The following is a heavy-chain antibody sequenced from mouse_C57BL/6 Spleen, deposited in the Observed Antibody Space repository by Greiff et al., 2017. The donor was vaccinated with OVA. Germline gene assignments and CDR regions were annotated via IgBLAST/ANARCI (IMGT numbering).Heavy chain of an antibody. CDR2: ISDGGSYT. V-gene: IGHV5-4*01. Sequence: EVQLQQSGGGLVKPGGSLKLSCAASGFTFSSYAMSWVRQTPEKRLEWVATISDGGSYTYYPDNVKGRFTISRDNAKNNLYLQMSHLKSEDTAMYYCARGYYDYDCFDYWGQGTTLTVSS. CDR1: GFTFSSYA. CDR3: ARGYYDYDCFDY. J-gene: IGHJ2*01. D-gene: IGHD2-4*01.